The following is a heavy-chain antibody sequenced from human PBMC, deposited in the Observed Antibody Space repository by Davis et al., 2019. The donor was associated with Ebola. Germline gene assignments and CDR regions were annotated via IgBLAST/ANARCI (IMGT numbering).Heavy chain of an antibody. CDR2: ISSSGTYT. Sequence: GESLKISCAASGFTFSSHTMNWVRQAPGKGLEWVASISSSGTYTYYADSMQGRFNISRDNAKNSLFLEMNSLRAEDTAVYYCVRDKSAVAASGWFDPWGQGILVTVSS. CDR1: GFTFSSHT. D-gene: IGHD6-19*01. V-gene: IGHV3-21*01. J-gene: IGHJ5*02. CDR3: VRDKSAVAASGWFDP.